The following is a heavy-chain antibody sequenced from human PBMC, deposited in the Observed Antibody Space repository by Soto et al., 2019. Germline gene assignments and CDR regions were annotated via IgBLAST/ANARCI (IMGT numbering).Heavy chain of an antibody. J-gene: IGHJ4*02. CDR3: ARWDYGVYARFDY. D-gene: IGHD4-17*01. CDR1: GYTCTRHD. V-gene: IGHV1-8*01. Sequence: QVQLVQAGTEVKKPGASVKVSCKASGYTCTRHDINWVRQATGQGLEWMGWMNPNSGNTGYEQTFQGRVTMTRNTSISTAYMALSSLRSEDTAVYYCARWDYGVYARFDYWGQGTLVTVSS. CDR2: MNPNSGNT.